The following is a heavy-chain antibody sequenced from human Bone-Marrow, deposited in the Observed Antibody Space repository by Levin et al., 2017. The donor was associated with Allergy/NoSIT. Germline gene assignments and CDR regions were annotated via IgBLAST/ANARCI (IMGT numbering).Heavy chain of an antibody. CDR3: NRGRGSFRYFDY. CDR2: SRNKGNGYTT. V-gene: IGHV3-72*01. D-gene: IGHD1-26*01. Sequence: GESLKISCAASGFTFSDHYMDWVRQAPGKGLEWVARSRNKGNGYTTEYAASVKGRFTISRDDSENSLYLQMNTLTTEDTAVYYCNRGRGSFRYFDYWGQGTLVTVSS. J-gene: IGHJ4*02. CDR1: GFTFSDHY.